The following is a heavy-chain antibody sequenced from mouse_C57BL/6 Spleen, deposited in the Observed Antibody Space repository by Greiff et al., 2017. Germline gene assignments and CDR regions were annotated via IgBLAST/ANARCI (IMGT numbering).Heavy chain of an antibody. V-gene: IGHV1-64*01. CDR3: ARVVRLMRGFAY. Sequence: QVQLQQPGAELVKPGASVKLSCKASGYTFTSYWMNWVKQRPGQGLEWIGMIHPNSGSTNYNEKFKSKATLTVDKSSSTAYMQLSSLTSEDSAVYYCARVVRLMRGFAYWGQGTLVTVSA. CDR2: IHPNSGST. CDR1: GYTFTSYW. J-gene: IGHJ3*01. D-gene: IGHD2-14*01.